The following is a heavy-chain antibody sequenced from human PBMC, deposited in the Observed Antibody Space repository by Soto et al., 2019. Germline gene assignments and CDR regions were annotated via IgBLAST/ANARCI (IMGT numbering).Heavy chain of an antibody. V-gene: IGHV3-23*01. D-gene: IGHD3-16*01. CDR2: ISGRDGNT. CDR3: AKDGFTWGNYGEYFDY. J-gene: IGHJ4*02. Sequence: EVQLLGSGGGLVQPGGSLRLSCAASGFTFSSYGMNWVRQAPGTGLEWVSGISGRDGNTYYADSVKGRFTISRDNSKNTLDLQMNCLRAEDTAVYYCAKDGFTWGNYGEYFDYWGQGALVTVSS. CDR1: GFTFSSYG.